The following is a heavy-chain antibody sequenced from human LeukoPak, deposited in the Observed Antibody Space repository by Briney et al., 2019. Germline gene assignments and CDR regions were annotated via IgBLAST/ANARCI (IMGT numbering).Heavy chain of an antibody. Sequence: TSVKVSCKASGFTFTSSAVQWVRQARGQRLEWIGWIVVGSGNTNYAQKFQERVTITRDMSTSTAYMELSSLRSEDTAVYYCAAVPHYMVRGLLRNDYWGQGTLVTVSS. CDR3: AAVPHYMVRGLLRNDY. CDR2: IVVGSGNT. V-gene: IGHV1-58*01. J-gene: IGHJ4*02. D-gene: IGHD3-10*01. CDR1: GFTFTSSA.